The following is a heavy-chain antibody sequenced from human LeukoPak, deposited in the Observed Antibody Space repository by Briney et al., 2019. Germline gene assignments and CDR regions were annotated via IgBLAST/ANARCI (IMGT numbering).Heavy chain of an antibody. CDR3: ARVWQWLRYGMDV. CDR1: GFTFSSIA. V-gene: IGHV3-23*01. Sequence: GGSLRLSCAASGFTFSSIAMSWVRQAPDKGLEWVSTISGSGGGTYYADSVKGRFTISRDNAKNSLYLQMNSLRAEDTAVYYCARVWQWLRYGMDVWGQGTTVTVSS. D-gene: IGHD6-19*01. CDR2: ISGSGGGT. J-gene: IGHJ6*02.